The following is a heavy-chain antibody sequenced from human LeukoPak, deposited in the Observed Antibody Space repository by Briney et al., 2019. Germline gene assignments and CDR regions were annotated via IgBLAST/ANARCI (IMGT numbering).Heavy chain of an antibody. J-gene: IGHJ4*02. V-gene: IGHV3-23*01. CDR3: AKNVVFTRYFDS. CDR1: GFTFSNHA. Sequence: GGSLRLSCAASGFTFSNHAMSWVRQAPGKGLQWVSVISGGGRTTEYADSVKGRFTVSRDNSVNTLSLHMDSLRVEDTAIYYCAKNVVFTRYFDSWGQGTLVTVSS. CDR2: ISGGGRTT. D-gene: IGHD2-21*01.